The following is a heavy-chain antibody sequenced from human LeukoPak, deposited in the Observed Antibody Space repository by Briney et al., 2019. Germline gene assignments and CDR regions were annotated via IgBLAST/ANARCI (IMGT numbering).Heavy chain of an antibody. CDR3: ARDNVYGGNPEGAFDI. CDR1: AFTFSSYS. D-gene: IGHD4-23*01. CDR2: ISTSSSYI. V-gene: IGHV3-21*01. J-gene: IGHJ3*02. Sequence: ESGGSLRLSCAASAFTFSSYSMNWVRQAPGKGLEWVSSISTSSSYIYHADSVKGRFTISRDNAKNSLYLQMSSLRAEDTAVYYCARDNVYGGNPEGAFDIWGQGTMVTVSS.